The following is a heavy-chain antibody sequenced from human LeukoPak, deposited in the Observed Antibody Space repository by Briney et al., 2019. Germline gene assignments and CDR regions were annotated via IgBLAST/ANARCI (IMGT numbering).Heavy chain of an antibody. CDR1: GFTFSRYA. Sequence: PGASLRLSCAASGFTFSRYAMSWVRQGPGKGLEWVSAISVSGDNTYYADSVKGRFTVSRDNSKNTLYLQMNSPRAEDTALYYCARGGGMDVWGQGTTVAVSS. CDR2: ISVSGDNT. CDR3: ARGGGMDV. V-gene: IGHV3-23*01. J-gene: IGHJ6*02.